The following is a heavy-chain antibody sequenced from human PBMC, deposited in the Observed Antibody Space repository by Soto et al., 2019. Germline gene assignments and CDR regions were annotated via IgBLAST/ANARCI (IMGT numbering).Heavy chain of an antibody. CDR3: AKAPYSGYDNNWFDS. D-gene: IGHD5-12*01. Sequence: PGGSLRLSCAASGFTFGGFAMNWVRQAPGKGLEWVSVISSRGFSTYYADSVKGRLTISRDNSKNTLYLQMNSLRAEDTAVYYCAKAPYSGYDNNWFDSWGQGTLVTVSS. CDR1: GFTFGGFA. V-gene: IGHV3-23*01. J-gene: IGHJ5*01. CDR2: ISSRGFST.